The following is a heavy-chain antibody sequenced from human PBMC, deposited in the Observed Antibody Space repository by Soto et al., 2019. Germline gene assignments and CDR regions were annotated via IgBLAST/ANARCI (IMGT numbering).Heavy chain of an antibody. V-gene: IGHV3-30*18. J-gene: IGHJ1*01. CDR2: ISYDGSNK. CDR1: GFTFSSYG. Sequence: PGGSLRLSCAASGFTFSSYGMHWVRQAPGKGLEWVAVISYDGSNKYYADSVKGRFTISRDNSKNTLYLQMNSLRAEDTAVYYCAKARASSWYPVYFQHWGQGTLVTVSS. CDR3: AKARASSWYPVYFQH. D-gene: IGHD6-13*01.